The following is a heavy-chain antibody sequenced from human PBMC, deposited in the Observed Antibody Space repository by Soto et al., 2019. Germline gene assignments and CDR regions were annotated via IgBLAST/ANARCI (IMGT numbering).Heavy chain of an antibody. J-gene: IGHJ4*02. CDR3: ARVTPPTRDYDFWSGYYIHDN. V-gene: IGHV4-30-4*01. Sequence: QAQLQESGPGLVKPSQTLSLTCTVSGDSITSGDYYWSWIRQPPGKGLEWIGYIYYSGSTYYNPSLKGRVTISVDTSKNQFSLKVWSVTAADTAVYYCARVTPPTRDYDFWSGYYIHDNWGQGTLVTVSS. D-gene: IGHD3-3*01. CDR2: IYYSGST. CDR1: GDSITSGDYY.